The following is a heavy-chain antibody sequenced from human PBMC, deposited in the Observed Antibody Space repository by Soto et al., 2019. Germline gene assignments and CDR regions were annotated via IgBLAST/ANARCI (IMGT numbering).Heavy chain of an antibody. D-gene: IGHD3-22*01. V-gene: IGHV3-48*01. Sequence: GGSLRLSCRASGFSFSSFAMTWVRQAPGKGLEWVSYIGIGSSTTYYADSVKGRFTISRDNAKNSLYLQMNSLRAEDTAVYYCARDQLYYNDISGRPLNAFDVWGQGTMVTVSS. CDR2: IGIGSSTT. CDR3: ARDQLYYNDISGRPLNAFDV. J-gene: IGHJ3*01. CDR1: GFSFSSFA.